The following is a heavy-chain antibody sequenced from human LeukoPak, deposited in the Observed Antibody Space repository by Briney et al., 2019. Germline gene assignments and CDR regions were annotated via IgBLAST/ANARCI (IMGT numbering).Heavy chain of an antibody. CDR2: MNPNSGDT. Sequence: ASVKVSCKASGYTFTSYDINWVRQATGQGLEWMGWMNPNSGDTGYPQKFQGRVTMTRDTSITTAYMELSSLRSDDTAVYYCARSGFGSGISFDLWGQGTLVTVSS. J-gene: IGHJ5*02. CDR1: GYTFTSYD. V-gene: IGHV1-8*01. D-gene: IGHD3-10*01. CDR3: ARSGFGSGISFDL.